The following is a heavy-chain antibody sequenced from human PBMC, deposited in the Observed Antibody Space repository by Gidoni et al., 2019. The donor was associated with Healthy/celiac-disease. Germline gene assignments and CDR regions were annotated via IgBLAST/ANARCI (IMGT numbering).Heavy chain of an antibody. D-gene: IGHD1-26*01. CDR1: GFTFSSYG. V-gene: IGHV3-30*18. CDR2: ISYDGSNK. Sequence: QVQLVESGGGVVQPGRSLRLSCAASGFTFSSYGMHWVRQAPGKGLEWVAVISYDGSNKYYADSVKGRFTISRDNSKNTLYLQMNSLRAEDTAVYYCAKNTPELLLYGMDVWGQGTTVTVSS. J-gene: IGHJ6*02. CDR3: AKNTPELLLYGMDV.